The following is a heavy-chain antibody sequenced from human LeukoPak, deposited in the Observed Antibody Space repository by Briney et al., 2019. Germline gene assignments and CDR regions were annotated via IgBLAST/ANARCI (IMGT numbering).Heavy chain of an antibody. CDR1: GGSISSYY. CDR2: IYYSGST. J-gene: IGHJ4*02. D-gene: IGHD5-24*01. Sequence: SETLSLTCTVSGGSISSYYWSWIRQPPGKGLEWIGYIYYSGSTNYNPSLKSRVTISVDTSKNQFSLKLSSVTAADTAVHYCAREEVVDGYKFLDYWGQGTLVTVSS. CDR3: AREEVVDGYKFLDY. V-gene: IGHV4-59*01.